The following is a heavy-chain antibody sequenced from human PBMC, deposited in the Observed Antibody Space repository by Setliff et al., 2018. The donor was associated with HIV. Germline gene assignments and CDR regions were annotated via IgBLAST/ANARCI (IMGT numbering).Heavy chain of an antibody. Sequence: GGSLRLSCAASGFTFSSYWMSWVRQAPGKGLEWVANIKQDGSEKYYVDSLKGRFTISRDNAKNSLYLQMNSLRVEDTAVYYCAREDSSGYSFNVWGQGTMVTVSS. J-gene: IGHJ3*01. CDR1: GFTFSSYW. V-gene: IGHV3-7*01. CDR2: IKQDGSEK. D-gene: IGHD3-22*01. CDR3: AREDSSGYSFNV.